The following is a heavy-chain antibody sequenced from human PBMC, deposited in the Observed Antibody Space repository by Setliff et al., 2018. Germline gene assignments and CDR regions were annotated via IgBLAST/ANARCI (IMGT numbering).Heavy chain of an antibody. V-gene: IGHV4-34*01. CDR3: RFWSYVYKNDY. J-gene: IGHJ4*02. CDR1: GDSFSDYY. Sequence: LSLTCAVYGDSFSDYYWGWVRQTPGKGLEWIAEINPSGTTNYIPSLKSRPTISVDTSKRQFSLKLNSVTAADTAVYYCRFWSYVYKNDYWAQGTLVTVSS. CDR2: INPSGTT. D-gene: IGHD3-16*01.